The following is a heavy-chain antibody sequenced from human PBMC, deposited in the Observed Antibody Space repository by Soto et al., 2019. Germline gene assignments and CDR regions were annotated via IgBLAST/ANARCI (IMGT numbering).Heavy chain of an antibody. CDR3: ARSSYCGGDCINWFDP. J-gene: IGHJ5*02. V-gene: IGHV1-3*01. Sequence: ASVKVSCKASGYSFSSYAIQWVRQAPGQSLEWLGWINVGNGNTKYSQKLQGRVTITRDTSANTAYMELRSLRSEDTAVYYCARSSYCGGDCINWFDPSGQGTLVTVSS. CDR2: INVGNGNT. CDR1: GYSFSSYA. D-gene: IGHD2-21*02.